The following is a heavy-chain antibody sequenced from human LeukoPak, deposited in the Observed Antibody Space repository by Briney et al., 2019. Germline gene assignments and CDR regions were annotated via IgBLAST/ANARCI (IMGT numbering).Heavy chain of an antibody. V-gene: IGHV3-23*01. CDR3: AKEYYYGSGTYYDY. J-gene: IGHJ4*02. CDR1: GFTFSSYA. D-gene: IGHD3-10*01. Sequence: PGGSLRLSCAAPGFTFSSYAMSWVRQAPGKGLEWVSGISGSDGSTYYADSVKGRFTISRDKSKNTLYLQMNSLGAEDTAVYYCAKEYYYGSGTYYDYWGQGTLVTVSS. CDR2: ISGSDGST.